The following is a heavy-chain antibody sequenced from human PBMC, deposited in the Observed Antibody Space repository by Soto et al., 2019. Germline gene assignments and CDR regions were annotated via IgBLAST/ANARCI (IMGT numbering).Heavy chain of an antibody. Sequence: GASVKVSCKASGYTSTSYDINWVRQATGQGLEWMGWMNPNSGNTGYAQKFQGRVTMTRNTSISTAYMELSSLRSEDTAVYYCARVAGLVAATEYYYGMDVWGQGTTVTVSS. V-gene: IGHV1-8*01. CDR2: MNPNSGNT. CDR3: ARVAGLVAATEYYYGMDV. J-gene: IGHJ6*02. D-gene: IGHD2-15*01. CDR1: GYTSTSYD.